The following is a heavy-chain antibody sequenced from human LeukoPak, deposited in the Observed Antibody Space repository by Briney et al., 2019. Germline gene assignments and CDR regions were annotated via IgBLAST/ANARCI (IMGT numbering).Heavy chain of an antibody. J-gene: IGHJ4*02. CDR2: TRNKANSYTT. Sequence: GGSLRLSCTASGFTFGDYAMSWVRQAPGKGLGWVGRTRNKANSYTTEYAASVKGRFTISRDDSKNSLYLQMNSLKTEDTAVYYCTRDVGAYCGGDCSIYWGQGTLVTVSS. V-gene: IGHV3-72*01. CDR1: GFTFGDYA. D-gene: IGHD2-21*02. CDR3: TRDVGAYCGGDCSIY.